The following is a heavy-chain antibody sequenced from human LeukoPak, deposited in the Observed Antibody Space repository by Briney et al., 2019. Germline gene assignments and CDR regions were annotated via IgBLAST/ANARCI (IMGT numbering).Heavy chain of an antibody. CDR1: GGSISSSSYY. V-gene: IGHV4-39*01. Sequence: SETLSLTCTVSGGSISSSSYYWGWIRQPPGKGLEWIGSIYYSGSTYYNPALNSRVTISVDTSKNQFSLKLRSVTAADTAVYYCARNGLSDYDSPGYYYVYYWGQGTLVTVSS. CDR2: IYYSGST. J-gene: IGHJ4*02. D-gene: IGHD3-22*01. CDR3: ARNGLSDYDSPGYYYVYY.